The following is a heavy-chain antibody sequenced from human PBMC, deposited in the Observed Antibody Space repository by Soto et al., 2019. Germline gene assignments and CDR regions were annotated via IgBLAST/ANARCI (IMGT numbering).Heavy chain of an antibody. D-gene: IGHD2-2*01. CDR1: GYTFTGYY. V-gene: IGHV1-2*04. J-gene: IGHJ6*02. CDR2: INPNSGGT. Sequence: VKVSCKASGYTFTGYYMHWVRQAPGQGLEWMGWINPNSGGTNYAQKFQGWVTMTRDTSISTAYMELSRLRSDDTAVYYCARGWCSSTSCYYYYYGMDVWGQGTTVTVSS. CDR3: ARGWCSSTSCYYYYYGMDV.